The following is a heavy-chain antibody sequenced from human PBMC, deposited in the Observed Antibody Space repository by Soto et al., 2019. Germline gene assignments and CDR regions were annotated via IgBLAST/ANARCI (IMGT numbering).Heavy chain of an antibody. CDR2: IYYSGST. V-gene: IGHV4-39*07. CDR3: ARDRWGSGWYDY. D-gene: IGHD6-19*01. Sequence: SETLSLTCTVSGGSISSSSYYWGWIRQPPGKGLEWIGSIYYSGSTYYNPSLKSRVTISVDTSKNQFSLKLSSVTAADTAVYYCARDRWGSGWYDYWGQGTLVTVSS. J-gene: IGHJ4*02. CDR1: GGSISSSSYY.